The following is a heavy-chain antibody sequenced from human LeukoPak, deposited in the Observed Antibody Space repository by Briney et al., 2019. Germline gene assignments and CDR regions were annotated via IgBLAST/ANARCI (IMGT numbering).Heavy chain of an antibody. Sequence: GGSLRLSCAASGXTFSTYAMSWVRQAPGKGLEWVSTISSSSSYIYYADSVKGRFTISRDKAKNSLFLQMNSLRAEDTAVYYCGRLGNTSWYEPIDYWGQGTLVTVSS. D-gene: IGHD6-13*01. CDR3: GRLGNTSWYEPIDY. CDR1: GXTFSTYA. CDR2: ISSSSSYI. V-gene: IGHV3-21*01. J-gene: IGHJ4*02.